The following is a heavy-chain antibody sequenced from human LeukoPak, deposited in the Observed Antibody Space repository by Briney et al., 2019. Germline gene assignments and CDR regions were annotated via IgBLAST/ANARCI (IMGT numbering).Heavy chain of an antibody. CDR2: ISESGANT. CDR1: GFTFSSYA. V-gene: IGHV3-23*01. J-gene: IGHJ6*03. Sequence: PGGSLRLSCAASGFTFSSYAMSWVRQAPGKGLEWVSTISESGANTHYAASVKGRFTISRDNSKNTLYLQMNSLRAEDTAVYYCAKSGVVRYYYYYYMDVWGKGTTVTVSS. CDR3: AKSGVVRYYYYYYMDV. D-gene: IGHD3-22*01.